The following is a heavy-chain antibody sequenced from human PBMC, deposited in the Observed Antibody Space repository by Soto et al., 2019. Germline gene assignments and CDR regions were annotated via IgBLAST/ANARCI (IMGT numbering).Heavy chain of an antibody. CDR2: ISGSGGST. Sequence: EVQLLESGGGLVQPGGSLRLSCAASGFTFSSYAMSWVRQAPGKGLEWVSAISGSGGSTYYADSVKGRFTISRDNSKNTLYRQMNSLRAEDTAVYYCAKGYYYDSSGYWALGYWGQGTLVTVSS. V-gene: IGHV3-23*01. J-gene: IGHJ4*02. CDR1: GFTFSSYA. D-gene: IGHD3-22*01. CDR3: AKGYYYDSSGYWALGY.